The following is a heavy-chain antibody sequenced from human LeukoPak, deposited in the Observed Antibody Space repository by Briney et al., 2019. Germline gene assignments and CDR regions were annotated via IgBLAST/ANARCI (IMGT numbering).Heavy chain of an antibody. CDR3: AKEWVDFWSGYYTMPDY. CDR2: ISGSGVST. D-gene: IGHD3-3*01. CDR1: GFTFSSYA. Sequence: GGSLRLSCAASGFTFSSYAMSWVRQAPGKGLEWVSTISGSGVSTYYADSVKGRFTISRDNSKNTLYLQMNSLRAEDTAVYYCAKEWVDFWSGYYTMPDYWGQGTLVTVSS. V-gene: IGHV3-23*01. J-gene: IGHJ4*02.